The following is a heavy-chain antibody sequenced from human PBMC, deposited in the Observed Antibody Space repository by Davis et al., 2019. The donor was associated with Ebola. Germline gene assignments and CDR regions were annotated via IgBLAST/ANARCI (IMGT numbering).Heavy chain of an antibody. D-gene: IGHD3-10*01. Sequence: PGGSLRLSCAASGFIFRSYAMIWVRQAPGKGLEWISTILNSGDTSYADSAKGRFAISRDISKNTLYLQMNRLRAEDTAIYYCAYYDGGIYYRGLQWGQDTLVTVSS. J-gene: IGHJ1*01. CDR1: GFIFRSYA. CDR2: ILNSGDT. CDR3: AYYDGGIYYRGLQ. V-gene: IGHV3-23*01.